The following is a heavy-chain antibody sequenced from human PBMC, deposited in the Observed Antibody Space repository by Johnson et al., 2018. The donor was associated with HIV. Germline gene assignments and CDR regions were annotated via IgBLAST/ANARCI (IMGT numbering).Heavy chain of an antibody. CDR1: GFTFSDYA. Sequence: VQLVESGGGVVQPGRSLRLSCVASGFTFSDYAVHWVRQAPGKGLEWVSAISGSGGSTYYADSVKGRFTISRDNSKNTLYLQMNSLRAGDTAVYYCARTGVLGAFDIWGQGTMVTVSS. J-gene: IGHJ3*02. D-gene: IGHD2-8*02. CDR2: ISGSGGST. CDR3: ARTGVLGAFDI. V-gene: IGHV3-23*04.